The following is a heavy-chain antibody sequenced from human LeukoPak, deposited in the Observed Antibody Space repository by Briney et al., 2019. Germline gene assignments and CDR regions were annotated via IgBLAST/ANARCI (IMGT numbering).Heavy chain of an antibody. V-gene: IGHV4-39*07. J-gene: IGHJ4*02. Sequence: SETLSLTCTVSGGSISSSSFYWGWIRQPPGKGLEWIGEINHSGSTNYNPSLKSRVTISVDTSKNQFSLKLSSVTAADTAVYYCARAAGYSYGYRSRTSPNTAIDYWGQGTLVTVSS. D-gene: IGHD5-18*01. CDR1: GGSISSSSFY. CDR2: INHSGST. CDR3: ARAAGYSYGYRSRTSPNTAIDY.